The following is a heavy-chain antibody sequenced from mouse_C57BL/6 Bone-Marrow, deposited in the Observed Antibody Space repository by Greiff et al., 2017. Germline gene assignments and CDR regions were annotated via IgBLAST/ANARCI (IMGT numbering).Heavy chain of an antibody. CDR3: ARLIFITKAWFAY. V-gene: IGHV1-52*01. D-gene: IGHD1-1*01. CDR2: IDPSDSET. J-gene: IGHJ3*01. Sequence: QVQLQQPGAELVRPGSSVKLSCKASGYTFTSYWMHWVKQRPIQGLEWIGNIDPSDSETHYNQKFKDKATLTVDKSSSTAYMQLSSLTSEDSAVYYCARLIFITKAWFAYWGQGTLVTVSA. CDR1: GYTFTSYW.